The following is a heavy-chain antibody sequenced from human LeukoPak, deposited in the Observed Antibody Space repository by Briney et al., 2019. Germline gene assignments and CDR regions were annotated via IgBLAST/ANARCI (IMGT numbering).Heavy chain of an antibody. Sequence: TSVKVSCKASGFTFTNSAMQWVRQARGQRLEWIGWIVVGSGNTNYAQKFQERVTITRDMSTSTAYMELSSLRSEDTAVYYCAADPHRTYYYDSSGYYPPRTAGFDPRGHGTLVSVSS. CDR3: AADPHRTYYYDSSGYYPPRTAGFDP. CDR2: IVVGSGNT. J-gene: IGHJ5*02. D-gene: IGHD3-22*01. V-gene: IGHV1-58*02. CDR1: GFTFTNSA.